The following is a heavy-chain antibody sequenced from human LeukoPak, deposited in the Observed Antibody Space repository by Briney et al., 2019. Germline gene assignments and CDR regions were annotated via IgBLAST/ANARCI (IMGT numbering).Heavy chain of an antibody. D-gene: IGHD3-10*01. V-gene: IGHV3-30*02. CDR1: GFTFSSYA. CDR2: IRYDGSIT. J-gene: IGHJ4*02. Sequence: PGGSLRLSCAASGFTFSSYAMHWVRQAPGKGLEWVAFIRYDGSITYYSYSVKGRFIISRDNSKNTMYLRMNSLRADDTAVYYCAKDRDPLFSSFGESKSPLAYWGQGTLVTVSS. CDR3: AKDRDPLFSSFGESKSPLAY.